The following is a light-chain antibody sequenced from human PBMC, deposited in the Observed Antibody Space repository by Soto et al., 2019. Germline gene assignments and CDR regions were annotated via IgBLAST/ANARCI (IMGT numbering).Light chain of an antibody. CDR2: AAS. Sequence: IQLTQSPSFLSASVGDRVTITCRASQGISSYLAWYQQKPGKAPKLLIYAASTLQSGVPSRFSGSGSGTEFTLTISSLQPEDSATYYCQQLNSYLTFGGGTKVDIK. CDR3: QQLNSYLT. CDR1: QGISSY. J-gene: IGKJ4*01. V-gene: IGKV1-9*01.